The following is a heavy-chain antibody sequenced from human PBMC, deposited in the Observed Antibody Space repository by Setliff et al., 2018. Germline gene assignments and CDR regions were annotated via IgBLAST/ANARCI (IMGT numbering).Heavy chain of an antibody. CDR3: ARQARGYYYDSSGYYRASPGYYYMDV. D-gene: IGHD3-22*01. Sequence: SETLSLTCTVSGGSISSSNYYWGWIRQPPGKGLEWIGSVCCGGSTYYNPSLKSRVTISLDTSKNQFSLKLTSVTAADTAMYYCARQARGYYYDSSGYYRASPGYYYMDVWGKGTTVTVSS. CDR1: GGSISSSNYY. V-gene: IGHV4-39*07. J-gene: IGHJ6*03. CDR2: VCCGGST.